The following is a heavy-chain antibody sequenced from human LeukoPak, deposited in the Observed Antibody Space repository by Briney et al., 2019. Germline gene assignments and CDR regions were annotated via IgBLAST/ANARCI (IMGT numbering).Heavy chain of an antibody. CDR2: ISGSGGST. V-gene: IGHV3-23*01. Sequence: GGTLRLSCAASGFTFSSYGMSWVRQAPGKGLEWVSAISGSGGSTYYADSVKGRFTISRDNSKNTLYLQMNSLRAEDTAVYYCAKAGSYLSGSFDYWGQGTLVTVSS. D-gene: IGHD1-26*01. J-gene: IGHJ4*02. CDR1: GFTFSSYG. CDR3: AKAGSYLSGSFDY.